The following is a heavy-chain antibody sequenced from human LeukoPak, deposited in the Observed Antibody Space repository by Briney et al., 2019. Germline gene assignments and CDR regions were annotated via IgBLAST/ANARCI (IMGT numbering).Heavy chain of an antibody. CDR2: IYTSGST. CDR1: GGSISSYY. Sequence: TASETLSLTCTVAGGSISSYYWSWIRQPAGKGRGWILRIYTSGSTNSNASLKSRVSMSVDTSKNQFSLKLSSVTAADTAVFYCARENSGSYREFDYWGQGTLVTVSS. J-gene: IGHJ4*02. D-gene: IGHD1-26*01. V-gene: IGHV4-4*07. CDR3: ARENSGSYREFDY.